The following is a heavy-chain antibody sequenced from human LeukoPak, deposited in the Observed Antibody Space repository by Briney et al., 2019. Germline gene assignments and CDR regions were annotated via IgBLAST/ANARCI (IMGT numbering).Heavy chain of an antibody. CDR3: ARDRDALIFGVPPGYYGMDV. V-gene: IGHV4-34*01. Sequence: SETLSLTCAVYGGSFSGYYWSWIRQPPGKGLEWIGEINHSGSTNYNPSLKSRVTISVDTSKNQFSLKLSSVTAADTAVYYCARDRDALIFGVPPGYYGMDVWGQGTTVTVSS. D-gene: IGHD3-3*01. CDR2: INHSGST. J-gene: IGHJ6*02. CDR1: GGSFSGYY.